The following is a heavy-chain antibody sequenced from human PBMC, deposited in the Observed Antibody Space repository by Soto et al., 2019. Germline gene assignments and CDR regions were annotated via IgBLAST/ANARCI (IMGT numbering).Heavy chain of an antibody. D-gene: IGHD3-3*01. CDR3: TTPSTTMYAVVIMDV. CDR1: GFTFSNAW. Sequence: GSLRLSCAASGFTFSNAWMNWVRQAPGKGLEWVGRIKSKTDGGTTDYAAPVKGRFTISRDDSKNTLYLQMNSLKTEDTAVYYCTTPSTTMYAVVIMDVRGQGTTVTVAS. CDR2: IKSKTDGGTT. V-gene: IGHV3-15*07. J-gene: IGHJ6*02.